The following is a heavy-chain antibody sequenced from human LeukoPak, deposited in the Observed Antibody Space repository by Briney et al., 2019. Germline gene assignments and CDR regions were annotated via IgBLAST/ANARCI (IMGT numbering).Heavy chain of an antibody. J-gene: IGHJ4*02. CDR2: IIPVFGTA. D-gene: IGHD5-24*01. CDR3: ASGRVDGYNSAELDY. Sequence: ASVKVSCKASGGTFSSYGISWVRQAPGQGLEWMGGIIPVFGTANYAQKFQGRVTISADESTSTAYMELSRLRSEDTAVYYCASGRVDGYNSAELDYWGQGTLVTVSS. V-gene: IGHV1-69*13. CDR1: GGTFSSYG.